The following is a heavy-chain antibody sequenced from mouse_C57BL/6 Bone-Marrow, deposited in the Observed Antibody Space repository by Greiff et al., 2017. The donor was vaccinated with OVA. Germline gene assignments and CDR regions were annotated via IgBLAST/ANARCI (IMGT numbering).Heavy chain of an antibody. CDR1: GYTFTSYG. D-gene: IGHD3-2*02. J-gene: IGHJ2*01. V-gene: IGHV1-81*01. CDR3: ARSSSGYWYYFDY. Sequence: VKLQESGAELARPGASVKLSCKASGYTFTSYGISWVKQRTGQGLEWIGEIYPRSGNTYYNEKFKGKATLTADKSSSTAYMELRSLTSEDSAVYFCARSSSGYWYYFDYWGQGTTLTVSS. CDR2: IYPRSGNT.